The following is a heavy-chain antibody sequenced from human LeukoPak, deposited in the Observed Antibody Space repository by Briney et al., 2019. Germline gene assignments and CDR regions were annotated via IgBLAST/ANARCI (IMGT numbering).Heavy chain of an antibody. D-gene: IGHD1-7*01. CDR2: VYYSGTT. CDR1: GGSVSSSSSY. V-gene: IGHV4-39*01. J-gene: IGHJ6*03. Sequence: PSETLSLTCTVSGGSVSSSSSYWAWIRQPPGRGLEWIGSVYYSGTTYYNTSLESRATISEDTSRNRFSLMLSSVTAADTAVYYCVRQNSDYYYYYLGVWGEGTTVIVSS. CDR3: VRQNSDYYYYYLGV.